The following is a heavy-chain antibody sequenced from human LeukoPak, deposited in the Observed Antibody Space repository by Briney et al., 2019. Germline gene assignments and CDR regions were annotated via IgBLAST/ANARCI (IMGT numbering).Heavy chain of an antibody. Sequence: SETLSLTCTVSGGSISSGGYYWSWIRQHPGKGLEWIGYIYYSGSTYYNPSLKSRVTISVDMSKNQFSLKLSSVTAADTAVYYCARVASVAGTWTAMGMDVWGQGTTVTVSS. CDR1: GGSISSGGYY. CDR3: ARVASVAGTWTAMGMDV. J-gene: IGHJ6*02. CDR2: IYYSGST. D-gene: IGHD6-19*01. V-gene: IGHV4-31*03.